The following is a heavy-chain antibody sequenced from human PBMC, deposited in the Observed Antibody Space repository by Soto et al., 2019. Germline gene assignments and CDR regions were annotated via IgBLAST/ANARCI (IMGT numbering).Heavy chain of an antibody. Sequence: GGSLRLSCAASGFPFDDYTLHWVRQAPGKGLEWVSLISWDGNSTYYADSVKGRFTISRDNIKNSLYLQMNSLRSEDTALYYCAKERAVVVPDTINYVLGMDVWGQGTTVTVSS. CDR3: AKERAVVVPDTINYVLGMDV. V-gene: IGHV3-43*01. CDR2: ISWDGNST. J-gene: IGHJ6*02. CDR1: GFPFDDYT. D-gene: IGHD2-2*01.